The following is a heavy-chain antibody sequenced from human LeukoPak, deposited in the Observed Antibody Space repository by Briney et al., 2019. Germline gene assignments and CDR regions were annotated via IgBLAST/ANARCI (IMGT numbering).Heavy chain of an antibody. D-gene: IGHD1-7*01. CDR1: GYTLTDYY. CDR3: ASGITGTPGGFDP. Sequence: VASVKVSCKASGYTLTDYYIHWMRLAPGQGLEWMGWINPKSGGTNYAQKFQGRVTMTRDTSISTAYMELSRLRSDDTAVYYCASGITGTPGGFDPWGQGTLVTVSS. V-gene: IGHV1-2*02. CDR2: INPKSGGT. J-gene: IGHJ5*02.